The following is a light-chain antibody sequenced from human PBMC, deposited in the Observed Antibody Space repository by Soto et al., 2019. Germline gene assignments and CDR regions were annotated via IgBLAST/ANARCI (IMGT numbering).Light chain of an antibody. J-gene: IGKJ4*01. CDR2: EAS. Sequence: DIQMTQSPSSPSGSVGDGVTITCRASHSLIKWLAWYQQKPGKAPKLLIYEASSLQSGVPSWFSGSGSGTEFTLTISSLQPDDSATYYCQQYNTFLTFGGGTKVDIK. CDR3: QQYNTFLT. V-gene: IGKV1-5*03. CDR1: HSLIKW.